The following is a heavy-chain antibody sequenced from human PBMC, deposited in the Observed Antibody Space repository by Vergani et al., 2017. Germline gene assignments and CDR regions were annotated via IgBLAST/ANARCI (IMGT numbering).Heavy chain of an antibody. D-gene: IGHD7-27*01. J-gene: IGHJ4*02. CDR3: ATGAGPFDI. V-gene: IGHV4-39*07. CDR2: VYYNGST. Sequence: QLQLQESGPGLVKPSETLSLTCIVSGDSINNGNYSWGWIRQPPGKGLEWIGSVYYNGSTNYKPSLKSRVTMSIDTSKNQFSLKLTSVPAADTAVYYCATGAGPFDIWGQGTLVTVSS. CDR1: GDSINNGNYS.